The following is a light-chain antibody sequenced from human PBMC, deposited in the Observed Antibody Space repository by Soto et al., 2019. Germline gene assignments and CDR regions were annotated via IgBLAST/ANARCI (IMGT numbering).Light chain of an antibody. J-gene: IGKJ1*01. CDR2: DAT. V-gene: IGKV1-39*01. Sequence: DIQMTQSPSSLSASVGDRVTITCRASQSISSYLNWYQQRPGKAPNLLICDATRLHSGVPPRFSGSGYGTDFTLTITSLQLEDFATYYCQQSDVSPRTFGQGTKVDI. CDR1: QSISSY. CDR3: QQSDVSPRT.